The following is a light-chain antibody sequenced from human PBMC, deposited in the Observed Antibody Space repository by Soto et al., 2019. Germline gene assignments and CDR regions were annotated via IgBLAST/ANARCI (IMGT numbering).Light chain of an antibody. Sequence: EIVLTQSPATLSLSPGESATLSCRASQSVRSSYVAWFQQKPGLAPRLLIYDASSRATGIPDRFRGSGSGTDFTLTISGLEPEDFAVYYCQQHSHWPPWTFGQGTKVDIK. CDR3: QQHSHWPPWT. V-gene: IGKV3D-20*02. CDR2: DAS. J-gene: IGKJ1*01. CDR1: QSVRSSY.